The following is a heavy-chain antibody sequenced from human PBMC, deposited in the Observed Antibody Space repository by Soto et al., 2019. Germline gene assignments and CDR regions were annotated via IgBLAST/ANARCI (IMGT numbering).Heavy chain of an antibody. Sequence: SETLSLTCTVSGGSISSYYWSWIRQPPGKGLEWIGYIYYSGSTNYNPSLKSRVTISVDTSKNQFSLKLSSVTAADTAVYYCAREPPAGDYFDYWGQGTLVTVS. J-gene: IGHJ4*02. V-gene: IGHV4-59*01. D-gene: IGHD2-2*01. CDR1: GGSISSYY. CDR3: AREPPAGDYFDY. CDR2: IYYSGST.